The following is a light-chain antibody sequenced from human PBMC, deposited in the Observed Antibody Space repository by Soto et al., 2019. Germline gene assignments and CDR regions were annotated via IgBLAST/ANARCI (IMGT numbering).Light chain of an antibody. CDR1: QNINSW. J-gene: IGKJ5*01. Sequence: DIQMTQSPSTLSASVGDRVTITCRASQNINSWLAWYQQKPGKAPKLLIYKASSLESGVPSRFSGSGSGTEFTLTISSLQPDDFADYYCQQYEIYPITFGRGTRLEIK. CDR2: KAS. CDR3: QQYEIYPIT. V-gene: IGKV1-5*03.